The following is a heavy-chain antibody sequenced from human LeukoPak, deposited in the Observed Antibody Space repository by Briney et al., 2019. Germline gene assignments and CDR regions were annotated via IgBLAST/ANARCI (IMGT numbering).Heavy chain of an antibody. J-gene: IGHJ4*02. Sequence: KPSETLSLTCSVSGGSISELSYYWGWIRQPPGKGLEWIGNIYYSGSTYNNPSLESRVVISVDSSRNQFSLKLTSVTATDTAAYYCARQGVVGATGFDFWGQGILVTVSS. CDR2: IYYSGST. CDR1: GGSISELSYY. V-gene: IGHV4-39*01. CDR3: ARQGVVGATGFDF. D-gene: IGHD1-26*01.